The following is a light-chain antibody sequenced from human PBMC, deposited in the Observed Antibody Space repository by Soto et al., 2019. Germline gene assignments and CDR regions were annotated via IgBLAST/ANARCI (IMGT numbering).Light chain of an antibody. CDR1: QSLLHSNGYDF. CDR3: MQALRTPNT. CDR2: LGS. J-gene: IGKJ2*01. Sequence: EIVMTQSPLSLPVTPGEPASISCRSSQSLLHSNGYDFLDWYLQKPGQSPQLLIFLGSNRASGVPDRFSGSGSGTTFTLKITRVEAEDVGIYYCMQALRTPNTFGQGTKLEIK. V-gene: IGKV2-28*01.